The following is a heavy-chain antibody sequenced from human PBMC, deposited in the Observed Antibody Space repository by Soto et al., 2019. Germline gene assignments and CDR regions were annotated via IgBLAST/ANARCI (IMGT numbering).Heavy chain of an antibody. J-gene: IGHJ4*02. D-gene: IGHD3-3*01. Sequence: QVQLVQSGAEVKKPGASVKVSCKASGYTFTSYAMHWVRQAPGQRLEWMGWINAGNGNTKYSQKFQGRVTITRDTSARTAYMELSSLRSEDTAVYYCARGGDDYDFWSGYSLGYWGQGTLVTVSS. V-gene: IGHV1-3*01. CDR1: GYTFTSYA. CDR3: ARGGDDYDFWSGYSLGY. CDR2: INAGNGNT.